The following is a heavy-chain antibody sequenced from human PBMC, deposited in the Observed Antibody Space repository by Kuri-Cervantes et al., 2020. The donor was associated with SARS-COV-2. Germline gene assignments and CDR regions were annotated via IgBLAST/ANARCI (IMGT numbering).Heavy chain of an antibody. Sequence: SQTLSLTCAVSGYSISSGYYWGWIRQSPGKGLEWIGSIYYSGNTLYNPSLKSRLTISVDTSKKQFSLNLSSVTAADTAVYYCAREVGLVPAAILLDYYYYMDVWGKGTTVTVSS. CDR2: IYYSGNT. CDR1: GYSISSGYY. CDR3: AREVGLVPAAILLDYYYYMDV. V-gene: IGHV4-38-2*02. D-gene: IGHD2-2*02. J-gene: IGHJ6*03.